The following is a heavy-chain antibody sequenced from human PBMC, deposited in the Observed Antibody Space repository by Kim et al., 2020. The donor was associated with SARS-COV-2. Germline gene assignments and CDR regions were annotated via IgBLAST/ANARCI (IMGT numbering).Heavy chain of an antibody. J-gene: IGHJ6*02. CDR1: GFTFRSYW. Sequence: GGSLRLSCAASGFTFRSYWINWVRQAPGKGLVWVSRMSGDASTTNYADSVKGRFTMSRDNAENTVYLQMNSLRGDDRAVYYCARGMFRNGLDVWGQGTTVTVSS. V-gene: IGHV3-74*01. CDR3: ARGMFRNGLDV. D-gene: IGHD1-1*01. CDR2: MSGDASTT.